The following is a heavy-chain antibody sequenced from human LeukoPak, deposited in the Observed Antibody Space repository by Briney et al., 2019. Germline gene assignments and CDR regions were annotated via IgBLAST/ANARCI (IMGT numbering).Heavy chain of an antibody. D-gene: IGHD1-26*01. Sequence: SETLSLTCAVSGGSFSGYYWTWIRQSPGKGLEWIGEISYGGSTNYNPALKSRVSISIDTSKNQFFLKLSSVTAADTAVYYCARSFGSYTLLDYWGQGTLVTVSS. CDR2: ISYGGST. J-gene: IGHJ4*02. CDR1: GGSFSGYY. CDR3: ARSFGSYTLLDY. V-gene: IGHV4-34*01.